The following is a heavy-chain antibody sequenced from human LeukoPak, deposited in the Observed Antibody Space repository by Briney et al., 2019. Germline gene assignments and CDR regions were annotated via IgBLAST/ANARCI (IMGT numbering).Heavy chain of an antibody. CDR3: AKESYSSSWAENWFNP. CDR1: GFTFSYYD. V-gene: IGHV3-30*18. J-gene: IGHJ5*02. CDR2: ISYDGSNK. Sequence: PGGSLRLSCVASGFTFSYYDIHWVRQAPGKGLEWVAVISYDGSNKYYADSVKGRFTISRDNSKNTLYLQMNSMRAEDTAVYYCAKESYSSSWAENWFNPWGQGTLVTVSS. D-gene: IGHD6-13*01.